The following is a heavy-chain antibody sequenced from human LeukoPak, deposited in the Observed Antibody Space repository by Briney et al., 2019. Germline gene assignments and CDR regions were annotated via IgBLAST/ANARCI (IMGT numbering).Heavy chain of an antibody. D-gene: IGHD2-2*01. CDR1: GFTFSSYT. J-gene: IGHJ2*01. CDR2: FSRSGPYI. Sequence: GGSLRLSCSASGFTFSSYTMNWVRQAPGKGPEWVSSFSRSGPYIYYADSVKGRFTIYKDNAKNSLYLQMSSLRAEDTAVYYCARVSAAMTHWHFDLWGRGTLVTVSS. V-gene: IGHV3-21*01. CDR3: ARVSAAMTHWHFDL.